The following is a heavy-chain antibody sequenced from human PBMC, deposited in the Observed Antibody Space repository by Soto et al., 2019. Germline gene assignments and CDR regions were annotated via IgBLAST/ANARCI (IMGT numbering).Heavy chain of an antibody. D-gene: IGHD5-18*01. V-gene: IGHV1-3*01. CDR3: AREEQLRVRGMGYYGMDV. CDR1: GYTFTSYA. CDR2: INAGNGNT. Sequence: QVQLVQSGAEVKKPGASVKVSCKASGYTFTSYAMHWVRQAPGQRLEWMGWINAGNGNTKYSQKFQGRVTITRDTSASTAYMELSSLRSEDTAVYYCAREEQLRVRGMGYYGMDVWGQGTTVTVSS. J-gene: IGHJ6*02.